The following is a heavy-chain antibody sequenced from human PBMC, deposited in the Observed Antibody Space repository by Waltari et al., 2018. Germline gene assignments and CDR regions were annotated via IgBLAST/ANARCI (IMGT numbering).Heavy chain of an antibody. CDR1: GGSVSTTSYS. Sequence: QLQLQESGPGLVKPSETLSLTCTVSGGSVSTTSYSWAWVRQSPGKGLEWIGTFYYPGNIYHHPSLTSRVTISVDSPQNHLSLRLSAVTAADTAVYYCARLSGYCDDTGCYGHYAMDVWGQGTTVTVSS. D-gene: IGHD2-2*01. CDR2: FYYPGNI. V-gene: IGHV4-39*02. J-gene: IGHJ6*02. CDR3: ARLSGYCDDTGCYGHYAMDV.